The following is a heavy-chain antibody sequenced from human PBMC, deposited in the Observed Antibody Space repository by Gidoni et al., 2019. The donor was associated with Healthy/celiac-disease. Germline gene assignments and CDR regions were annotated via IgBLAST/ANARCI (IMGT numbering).Heavy chain of an antibody. J-gene: IGHJ5*02. D-gene: IGHD3-10*01. Sequence: QVQLVQSGAEVKKPGASVQVSCKESGYTFTSYYMHWVRQAPGQGLEWMGIINPSGGSTSYAQKFQGRVTMTRDTSTSTVYMELSSLRSEDTAVYYCARDYYGSGSYLERGFDPWGQGTLVTVSS. CDR3: ARDYYGSGSYLERGFDP. CDR1: GYTFTSYY. CDR2: INPSGGST. V-gene: IGHV1-46*01.